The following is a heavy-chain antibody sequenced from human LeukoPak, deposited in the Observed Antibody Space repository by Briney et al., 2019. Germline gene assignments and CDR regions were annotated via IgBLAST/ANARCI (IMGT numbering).Heavy chain of an antibody. CDR3: ARGPVYSFDP. J-gene: IGHJ5*02. CDR1: GDTFIIND. V-gene: IGHV1-8*02. CDR2: MNSNSGNT. Sequence: ASVKVSCKASGDTFIINDINWVRQATGQGLEWMGWMNSNSGNTGYAQKFQGRVTMTRNTSISTAYMELSSLRSEDTAVYYCARGPVYSFDPWGQGTLVTVSS. D-gene: IGHD3-16*01.